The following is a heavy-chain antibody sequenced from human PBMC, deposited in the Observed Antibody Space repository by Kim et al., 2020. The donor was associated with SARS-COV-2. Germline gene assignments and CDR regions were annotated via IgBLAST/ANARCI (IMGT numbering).Heavy chain of an antibody. D-gene: IGHD1-26*01. CDR2: IYYSGST. Sequence: SETLSLTCTVSGGSISSYYWSWIRQPPGKGLEWIGYIYYSGSTNYNPSLKSRVTISVDTSKNQFSLKLSSVTAADTAVYYCARVGSLPAYYFDYWGQGTLGTVSS. CDR3: ARVGSLPAYYFDY. V-gene: IGHV4-59*13. J-gene: IGHJ4*02. CDR1: GGSISSYY.